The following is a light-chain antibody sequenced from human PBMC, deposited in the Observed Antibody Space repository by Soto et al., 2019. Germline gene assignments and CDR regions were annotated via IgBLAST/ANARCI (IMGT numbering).Light chain of an antibody. CDR3: GTWDSSLQSVV. J-gene: IGLJ2*01. Sequence: QSVLTQPPSVAAAPGQKVTISCSGSISNIGCNYVSWYQVSPGTAPKLLIYDNKKRHSGIPDRFSGSKSGMSATLGITELHAGDEAYYYCGTWDSSLQSVVFGGGTKLTVL. CDR2: DNK. V-gene: IGLV1-51*01. CDR1: ISNIGCNY.